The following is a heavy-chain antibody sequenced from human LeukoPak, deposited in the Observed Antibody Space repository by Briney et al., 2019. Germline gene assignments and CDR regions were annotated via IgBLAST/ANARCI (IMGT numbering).Heavy chain of an antibody. D-gene: IGHD3-10*01. J-gene: IGHJ4*02. V-gene: IGHV4-4*02. CDR1: GFTFSSYG. Sequence: PGGSLRLSCAASGFTFSSYGMHWVRQPPGKGLEWIGEIYHSGSTNYNPSLKSRVTISVDKSKNQFSLKLSSVTAADTAVYYCARVPDVTSSSGDYWGQGTLVTVSS. CDR2: IYHSGST. CDR3: ARVPDVTSSSGDY.